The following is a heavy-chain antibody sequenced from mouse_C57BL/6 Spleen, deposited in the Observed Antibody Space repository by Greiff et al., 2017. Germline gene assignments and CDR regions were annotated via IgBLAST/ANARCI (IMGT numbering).Heavy chain of an antibody. CDR1: GFTFSSYA. V-gene: IGHV5-4*01. Sequence: EVMLVESGGGLVKPGGSLTLWCEASGFTFSSYAMSWVRQTPEKRLEWVATISDGGSYTYYPDNVKGRFTISRDNAKNNLYLQMSHLKSEDTAMYYCARDGDYGSSRAYWGQGTLVTVSA. J-gene: IGHJ3*01. CDR3: ARDGDYGSSRAY. CDR2: ISDGGSYT. D-gene: IGHD1-1*01.